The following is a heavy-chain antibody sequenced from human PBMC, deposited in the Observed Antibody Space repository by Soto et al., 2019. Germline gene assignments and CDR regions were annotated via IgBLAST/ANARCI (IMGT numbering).Heavy chain of an antibody. J-gene: IGHJ6*02. Sequence: GGSLRLSCVASGFAFRNYAMSWVRQAPGKGLEWVSTISGSGDSTFYSDSVKGRCSISRDNSKNTLSLQLNSLRADDTAVYYCAKRMTTLTPYYYSYNMGVWGQGTTVTVSS. CDR3: AKRMTTLTPYYYSYNMGV. V-gene: IGHV3-23*01. CDR1: GFAFRNYA. CDR2: ISGSGDST.